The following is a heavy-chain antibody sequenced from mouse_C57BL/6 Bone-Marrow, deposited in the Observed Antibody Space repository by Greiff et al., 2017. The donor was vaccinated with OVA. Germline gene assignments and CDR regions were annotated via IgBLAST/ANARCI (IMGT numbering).Heavy chain of an antibody. V-gene: IGHV1-82*01. Sequence: VQLQESGPELVKPGASVKISCKASGYAFSSSWMNWVKQRPGKGLEWIGRIYPGDGDTNYNGKFKGKATLTADKSSSTAYMQLSSLTSEDSAVYFCASDGYDVSWYFDVWGTGTTVTVSS. CDR2: IYPGDGDT. D-gene: IGHD2-2*01. CDR3: ASDGYDVSWYFDV. J-gene: IGHJ1*03. CDR1: GYAFSSSW.